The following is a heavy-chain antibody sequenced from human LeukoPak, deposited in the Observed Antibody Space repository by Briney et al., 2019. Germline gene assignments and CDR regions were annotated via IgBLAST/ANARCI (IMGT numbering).Heavy chain of an antibody. Sequence: ASVKVSCKASGDTFTSYDINWGRQGTGQGLEWMGWGNPNSGNTGYAQKFQGRGTMTRNTSISTAYMELSNLRSEDTAVYSCARGYSGYENIFTYYYSYYMDVWGKGTTLTISS. CDR2: GNPNSGNT. D-gene: IGHD5-12*01. J-gene: IGHJ6*03. V-gene: IGHV1-8*01. CDR1: GDTFTSYD. CDR3: ARGYSGYENIFTYYYSYYMDV.